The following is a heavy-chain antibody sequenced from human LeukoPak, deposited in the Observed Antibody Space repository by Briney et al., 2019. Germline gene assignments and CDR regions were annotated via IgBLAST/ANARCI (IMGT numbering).Heavy chain of an antibody. D-gene: IGHD4-11*01. CDR3: ARPYSNYVGNDAFAL. Sequence: SETLSLTCAVSGGSISGSTYYWGWIRQPPGKGLEWIGTIHYTGSTYYNPSLKSRVTISVDTSKNQFSLKLTSATAADTAVYYCARPYSNYVGNDAFALWGQGTMVTVSS. J-gene: IGHJ3*01. CDR2: IHYTGST. CDR1: GGSISGSTYY. V-gene: IGHV4-39*01.